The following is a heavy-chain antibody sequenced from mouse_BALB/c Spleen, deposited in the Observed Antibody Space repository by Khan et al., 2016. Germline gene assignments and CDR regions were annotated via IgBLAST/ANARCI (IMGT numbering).Heavy chain of an antibody. V-gene: IGHV1-87*01. Sequence: QVQLKQSGAELVRPGASVRLSCKASGYTSANYWMQWVKQRPGQGLEWIGSIYPGDGATRYSQKFKDKATLTADKSSSSAYMHLRSVASVYSAVYYFADALFVYWGQGTLVTVSA. CDR3: ADALFVY. CDR2: IYPGDGAT. CDR1: GYTSANYW. J-gene: IGHJ3*01.